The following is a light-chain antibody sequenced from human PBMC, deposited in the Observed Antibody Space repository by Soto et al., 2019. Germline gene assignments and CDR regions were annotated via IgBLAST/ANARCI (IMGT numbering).Light chain of an antibody. J-gene: IGKJ4*01. CDR3: QQYNSYSLT. V-gene: IGKV1-5*01. Sequence: DIQMTQPPSTLSASVGDRVTITCRASQSISSWLAWYQQKPGKAPKLLIHDASSFESGVTSSFSGSGSGTEFTLTISSMQPDYFSTSYCQQYNSYSLTFGGGTQVEIK. CDR1: QSISSW. CDR2: DAS.